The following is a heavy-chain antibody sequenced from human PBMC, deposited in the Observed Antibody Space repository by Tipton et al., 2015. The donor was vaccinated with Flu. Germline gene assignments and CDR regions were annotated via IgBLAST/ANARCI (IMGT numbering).Heavy chain of an antibody. CDR2: IYSSGST. CDR3: AGARAPYYYYAMAV. J-gene: IGHJ6*02. Sequence: TLSLTCTVSDDSITFYYWSWVRQPPGKGLEWIGYIYSSGSTNYNPSLRGRVTISVDTSKNQLSLRLSSVTAADTAVYYCAGARAPYYYYAMAVWGQGTTVTVSS. V-gene: IGHV4-59*01. D-gene: IGHD3-10*01. CDR1: DDSITFYY.